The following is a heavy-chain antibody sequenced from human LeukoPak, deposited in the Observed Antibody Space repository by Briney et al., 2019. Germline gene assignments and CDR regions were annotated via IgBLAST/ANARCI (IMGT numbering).Heavy chain of an antibody. CDR1: SGSITGYY. CDR2: IYTSGST. V-gene: IGHV4-4*07. Sequence: PSETLSLTCTVSSGSITGYYWSWIRQPAGKGLEWIGRIYTSGSTNYNPSLKSRVTMSADTSKNQFSLKLSSVTAADTAVYFCASGAVVDAFDIWGQGTVVTVSS. D-gene: IGHD4-23*01. CDR3: ASGAVVDAFDI. J-gene: IGHJ3*02.